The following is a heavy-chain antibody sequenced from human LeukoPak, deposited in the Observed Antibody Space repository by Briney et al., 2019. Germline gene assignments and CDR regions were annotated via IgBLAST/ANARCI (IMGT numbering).Heavy chain of an antibody. CDR1: RFTFSNAW. D-gene: IGHD4-11*01. J-gene: IGHJ4*02. V-gene: IGHV3-15*01. Sequence: ARCRRPASAASRFTFSNAWISWVRQAQEKWREWVGLNKSKTDGEKTDNAEHGKGRFTISSNDSENTLYRQMNSLKTEDTAVYYCTTADYPLFGYWGQGTLVIVSS. CDR3: TTADYPLFGY. CDR2: NKSKTDGEKT.